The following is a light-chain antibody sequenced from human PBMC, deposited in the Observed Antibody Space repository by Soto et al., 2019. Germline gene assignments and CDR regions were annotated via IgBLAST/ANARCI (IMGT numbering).Light chain of an antibody. CDR2: ATS. J-gene: IGKJ2*01. V-gene: IGKV1-17*01. Sequence: DIQMTQSPSSLSASVGDRVTITCRASQGITYDCGWYQQQPGKAPKRLIYATSSFQSGVPSRFSGSGSGTEFTLTISSLPPEDSATYCCLQHNSYPFTFGQGTKLEIK. CDR1: QGITYD. CDR3: LQHNSYPFT.